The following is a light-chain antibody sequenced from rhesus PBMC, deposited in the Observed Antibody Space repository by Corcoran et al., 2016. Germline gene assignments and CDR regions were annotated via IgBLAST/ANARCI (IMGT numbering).Light chain of an antibody. J-gene: IGKJ2*01. Sequence: DIVMTQTPLSLPVTPGEPASIPCRSSQSLLDSEDGNTCLVWYLQKPGRVPQLLIYEVSNRASGVPDRCSGSGSDTDFTLKISRVEAEDVGVYYCMQALEFPYSFGQGTKVEIK. V-gene: IGKV2-104*02. CDR3: MQALEFPYS. CDR1: QSLLDSEDGNTC. CDR2: EVS.